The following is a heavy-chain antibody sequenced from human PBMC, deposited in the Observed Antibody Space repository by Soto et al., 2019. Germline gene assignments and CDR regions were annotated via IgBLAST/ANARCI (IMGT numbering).Heavy chain of an antibody. V-gene: IGHV1-18*01. J-gene: IGHJ4*02. CDR1: GYTFTSYG. D-gene: IGHD2-2*01. Sequence: ASVKVSCKASGYTFTSYGISWVRQAPGQGLEWMGWISAYNGNTNYAQKLQGRVTMTTDTSTSTAYMELRSLRSDDTAVYYCARGAQRYCSSTSCYAGGDDYWGQGTLVTVPQ. CDR2: ISAYNGNT. CDR3: ARGAQRYCSSTSCYAGGDDY.